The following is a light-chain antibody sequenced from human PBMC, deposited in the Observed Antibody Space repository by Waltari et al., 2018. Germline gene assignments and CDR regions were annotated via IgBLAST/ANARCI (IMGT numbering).Light chain of an antibody. Sequence: DIQMTQSPSTLSASVGDRDTITCRASQSISSWLAWDQQKPGKAPKLLIYKASSLESGVPSRFSGSGSGTEFTLTISSLQPDDFATYYCQQYNSYPLTFGGGTKVEIK. CDR2: KAS. V-gene: IGKV1-5*03. J-gene: IGKJ4*01. CDR3: QQYNSYPLT. CDR1: QSISSW.